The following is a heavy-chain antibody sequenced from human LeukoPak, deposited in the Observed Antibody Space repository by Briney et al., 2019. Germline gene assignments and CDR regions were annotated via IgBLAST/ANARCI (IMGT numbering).Heavy chain of an antibody. CDR3: ARTSSSGLVGGYYFDY. V-gene: IGHV4-38-2*02. Sequence: SETLSLTCTVSGYFISSGYYWGWIRQPPGKGLQWIGSIHHSGSTYYNPSLKSRVTISVDTSKNQFSLKLSSVTAAGTAVYYCARTSSSGLVGGYYFDYWGQGTLVTVS. J-gene: IGHJ4*02. D-gene: IGHD6-19*01. CDR1: GYFISSGYY. CDR2: IHHSGST.